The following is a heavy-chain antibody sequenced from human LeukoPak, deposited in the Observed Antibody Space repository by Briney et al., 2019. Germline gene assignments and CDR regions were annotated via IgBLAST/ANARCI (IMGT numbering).Heavy chain of an antibody. Sequence: GESLKISCKGSGYSFISYWIGWVGQMPGKGLEWMGDIYPGDYGIRYSASFQGQVNISADKSLSTAYLQWSSQKASDTAMYDCARISSSRVTGDGECFDYWGQGTLVTVSS. D-gene: IGHD6-6*01. J-gene: IGHJ4*02. V-gene: IGHV5-51*06. CDR2: IYPGDYGI. CDR1: GYSFISYW. CDR3: ARISSSRVTGDGECFDY.